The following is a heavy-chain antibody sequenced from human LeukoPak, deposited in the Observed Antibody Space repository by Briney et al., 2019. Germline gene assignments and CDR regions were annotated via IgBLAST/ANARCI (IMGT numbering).Heavy chain of an antibody. V-gene: IGHV3-11*01. CDR1: GFTFRDYY. J-gene: IGHJ3*02. Sequence: PGGSLRLSCAASGFTFRDYYMGWIRQAPGKGLEWVSYISSSGTGIYYADSVKGRFTISRDNAKNSLYLQVNSLRAEDTAVYYCARAMWDAFDIWGLGTMVTVSS. CDR3: ARAMWDAFDI. CDR2: ISSSGTGI. D-gene: IGHD3-10*02.